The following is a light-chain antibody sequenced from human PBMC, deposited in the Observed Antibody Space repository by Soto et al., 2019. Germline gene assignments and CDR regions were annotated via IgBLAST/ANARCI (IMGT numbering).Light chain of an antibody. CDR3: QQYDSYLYT. CDR2: KAS. CDR1: QSISSW. V-gene: IGKV1-5*03. Sequence: DIQRTQSPSTLSASVGDRVTITCRASQSISSWWAWYQQKPGKATKLLIYKASSLESGVPSRFSGSGSGTEFTLTISSLQPDDFAAYYCQQYDSYLYTFGEGPKLEIK. J-gene: IGKJ2*01.